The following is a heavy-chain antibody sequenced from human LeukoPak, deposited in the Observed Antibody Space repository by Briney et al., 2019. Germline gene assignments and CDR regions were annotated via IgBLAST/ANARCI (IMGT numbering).Heavy chain of an antibody. D-gene: IGHD5-18*01. Sequence: GGSLRLSCAASGFTVSSNYMSWVRQAPGKGLEWVSVIYSGGSTYYADSVKGRFTISRDNSKNTLYPQMNSLRAEDTAVYYCARDRVDTAMVGYMDVWGKGTTVTVSS. CDR2: IYSGGST. CDR1: GFTVSSNY. J-gene: IGHJ6*03. CDR3: ARDRVDTAMVGYMDV. V-gene: IGHV3-66*01.